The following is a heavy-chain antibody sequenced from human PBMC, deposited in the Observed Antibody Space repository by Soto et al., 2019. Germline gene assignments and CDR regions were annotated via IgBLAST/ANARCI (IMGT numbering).Heavy chain of an antibody. Sequence: QVQLVESGGGVVQPGGSLRLACAASGFTFSYYGFHWVRQAPGKGLEWVAVMHTGGNEKYYVGSVKGRFTVSRDDSRNMVYLEMSGLRAEDTSEYFCERDAYTTGNYSHFDLWGRGALVAVS. CDR1: GFTFSYYG. V-gene: IGHV3-33*08. CDR3: ERDAYTTGNYSHFDL. J-gene: IGHJ4*02. D-gene: IGHD3-9*01. CDR2: MHTGGNEK.